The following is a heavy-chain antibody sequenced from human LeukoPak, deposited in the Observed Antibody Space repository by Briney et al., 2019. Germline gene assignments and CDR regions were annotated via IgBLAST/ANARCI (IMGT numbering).Heavy chain of an antibody. V-gene: IGHV4-34*01. CDR3: ARHMTMVRGVTSIFDY. J-gene: IGHJ4*02. CDR1: GFTFSSYA. CDR2: INHSGST. Sequence: PGGSLRLSCAASGFTFSSYAMSWVRQAPGKGLEWIGEINHSGSTNYNPSLKSRVTISVGTSKNQFSLKLSSVTAADTAVYYCARHMTMVRGVTSIFDYWGQGTLVTVSS. D-gene: IGHD3-10*01.